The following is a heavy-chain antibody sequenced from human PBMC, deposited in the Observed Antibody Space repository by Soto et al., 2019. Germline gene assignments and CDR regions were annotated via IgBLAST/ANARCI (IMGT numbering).Heavy chain of an antibody. V-gene: IGHV4-34*01. CDR3: AKPYGDYPFDY. CDR2: ITDSGST. Sequence: PSETLSLTCAVYGGSFSGYYWSWVRQPPGKGLEWIGDITDSGSTHYNPSLKSRVTMSVDTSKSQFSLKLSSVTAADTAVYYCAKPYGDYPFDYWGQGTRVTVSS. D-gene: IGHD4-17*01. CDR1: GGSFSGYY. J-gene: IGHJ4*02.